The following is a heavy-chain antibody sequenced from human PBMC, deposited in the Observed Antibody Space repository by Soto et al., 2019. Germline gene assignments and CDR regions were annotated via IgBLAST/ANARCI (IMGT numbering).Heavy chain of an antibody. CDR1: GFTFSSYA. Sequence: QVQLVESGGDVVQPGRSLRLSCAASGFTFSSYAMHWVRQVPGKGLEWVAVISYDGSNKYYADSVKGRFTISRDNSKNTLYLQMNSLRAEDTAVYYCARPLWRDDYNWGYFDLWGRGTLVTVSS. V-gene: IGHV3-30-3*01. CDR3: ARPLWRDDYNWGYFDL. D-gene: IGHD4-4*01. J-gene: IGHJ2*01. CDR2: ISYDGSNK.